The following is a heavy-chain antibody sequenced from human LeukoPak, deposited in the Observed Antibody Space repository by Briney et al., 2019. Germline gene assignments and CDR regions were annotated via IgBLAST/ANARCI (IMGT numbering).Heavy chain of an antibody. CDR2: IKQDGSEK. CDR3: ARDLRRYCSSTSCLPDY. Sequence: GGSLRLSCAASRFTFSSYWMSWVRQAPGKGLEWVANIKQDGSEKYYVDSVRGRFTISRDSAKNSLYLQMNSLRAEDTALYHCARDLRRYCSSTSCLPDYWGQGTLVTVSS. CDR1: RFTFSSYW. D-gene: IGHD2-2*01. V-gene: IGHV3-7*03. J-gene: IGHJ4*02.